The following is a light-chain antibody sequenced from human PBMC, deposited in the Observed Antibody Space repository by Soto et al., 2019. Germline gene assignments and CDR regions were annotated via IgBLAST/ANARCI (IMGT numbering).Light chain of an antibody. CDR1: SSDIGGYNY. CDR2: EVS. CDR3: SSYAASNNLGV. Sequence: QSALTQPPSASGSPGQSVTISCTGTSSDIGGYNYVSWYQHHPGKAPKVMIYEVSKRPSGVPDRFSGSKSGNTASLTVSGLQPEDEAAYYCSSYAASNNLGVFGGGTKLTVL. V-gene: IGLV2-8*01. J-gene: IGLJ3*02.